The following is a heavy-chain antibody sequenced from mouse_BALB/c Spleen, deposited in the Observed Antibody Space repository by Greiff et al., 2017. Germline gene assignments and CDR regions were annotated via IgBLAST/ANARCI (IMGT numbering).Heavy chain of an antibody. CDR1: GFTFTDYY. J-gene: IGHJ4*01. CDR3: ARGATGFMDY. CDR2: IRNKANGYTT. V-gene: IGHV7-3*02. Sequence: DVHLVESGGGLVQPGGSLRLSCATSGFTFTDYYMSWVRQPPGKALEWLGFIRNKANGYTTEYSASVKGRFTISRDNSQSILYLQMNTLRAEDSATYYCARGATGFMDYWGQGTSVTVSS.